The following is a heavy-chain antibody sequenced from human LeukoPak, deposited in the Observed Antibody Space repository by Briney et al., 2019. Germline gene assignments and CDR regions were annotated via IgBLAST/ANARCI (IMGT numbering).Heavy chain of an antibody. CDR3: ARAPGYYDFWSGSPSPYYFDY. D-gene: IGHD3-3*01. CDR2: IYHSGST. V-gene: IGHV4-30-2*01. CDR1: GGSISSGGYY. J-gene: IGHJ4*02. Sequence: SETLSLTCTVSGGSISSGGYYWSWIRQHPGKGLEWIGYIYHSGSTYYNPSLKSRVTISVDRSKNQFSLKLSSVTAADTAVYYCARAPGYYDFWSGSPSPYYFDYWGQGTLVTVSS.